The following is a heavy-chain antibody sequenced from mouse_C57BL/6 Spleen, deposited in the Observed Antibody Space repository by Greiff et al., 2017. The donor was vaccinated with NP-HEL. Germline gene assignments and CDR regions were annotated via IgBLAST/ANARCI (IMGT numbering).Heavy chain of an antibody. CDR2: IWTGGGT. J-gene: IGHJ3*01. CDR3: AGYDYDAGAWFAY. Sequence: VQGVESGPGLVAPSQSLSITCTVSGFSLTSYAISWVRQPPGKGLEWLGVIWTGGGTNYNSALKSRLSISKDNSKSQVFLKMNRLQTDDTARYYCAGYDYDAGAWFAYWGQGTLVTVSA. V-gene: IGHV2-9-1*01. D-gene: IGHD2-4*01. CDR1: GFSLTSYA.